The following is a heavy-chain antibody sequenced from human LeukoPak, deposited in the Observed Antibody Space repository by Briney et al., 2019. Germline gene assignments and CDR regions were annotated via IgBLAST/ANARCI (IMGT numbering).Heavy chain of an antibody. CDR2: IHYSGST. D-gene: IGHD2-15*01. V-gene: IGHV4-59*01. CDR3: AKTTEGYCRGRSCYSYYYYMDV. CDR1: GGSISSYY. Sequence: SETLSLTCTVSGGSISSYYWSWIRQPPGKGLECIGYIHYSGSTNYNPSLRSRVTISVDSSKNQFSLKLSSVTAADTAVYYCAKTTEGYCRGRSCYSYYYYMDVWGKGTTVTVSS. J-gene: IGHJ6*03.